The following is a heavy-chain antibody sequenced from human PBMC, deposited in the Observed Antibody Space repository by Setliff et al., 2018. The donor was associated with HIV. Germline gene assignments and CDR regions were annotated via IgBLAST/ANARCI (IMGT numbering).Heavy chain of an antibody. CDR1: GFTFDISD. J-gene: IGHJ4*02. CDR2: ISSGGIIK. V-gene: IGHV3-23*01. Sequence: GSLRLSCATSGFTFDISDMSLVRQAPGKGLEWVSSISSGGIIKKYSGSVKGRFTISRDNSKNTLYLEMSSLRAEDTATYYCTKDPTPVQLWFFSGYYSESWGQGTVVTVSS. CDR3: TKDPTPVQLWFFSGYYSES. D-gene: IGHD1-1*01.